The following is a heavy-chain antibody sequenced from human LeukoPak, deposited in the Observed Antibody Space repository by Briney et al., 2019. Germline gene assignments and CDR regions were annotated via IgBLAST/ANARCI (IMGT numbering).Heavy chain of an antibody. Sequence: GGSLRLSCVTSGFMFEIQAMHWVRQAPGKGLEWVAVVSFDGDHKNYGDSVTGRFAISRDNSKNTLYLQMNSLRAEDTAVYYCARDTPRSYGSGVEAFNADRYYYYGMDVWGQGTTVTVSS. D-gene: IGHD3-10*01. V-gene: IGHV3-30*09. CDR2: VSFDGDHK. CDR1: GFMFEIQA. J-gene: IGHJ6*02. CDR3: ARDTPRSYGSGVEAFNADRYYYYGMDV.